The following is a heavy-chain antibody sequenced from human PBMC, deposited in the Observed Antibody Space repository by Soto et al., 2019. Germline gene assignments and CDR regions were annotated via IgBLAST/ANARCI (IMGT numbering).Heavy chain of an antibody. CDR1: GYTFNSYY. CDR2: INPSGGST. Sequence: GASVKVSCKASGYTFNSYYMHWVRQAPGQGLEWMGIINPSGGSTTYAQKLQGRVTMTTDTSTSTAYMELRSLRSDDTAVYYCARDRRRLWFGELSEDYWGQGTLVTVSS. D-gene: IGHD3-10*01. V-gene: IGHV1-46*02. CDR3: ARDRRRLWFGELSEDY. J-gene: IGHJ4*02.